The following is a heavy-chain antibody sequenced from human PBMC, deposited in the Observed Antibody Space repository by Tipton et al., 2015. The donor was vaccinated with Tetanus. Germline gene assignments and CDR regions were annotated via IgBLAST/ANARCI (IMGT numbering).Heavy chain of an antibody. CDR2: IFYTGSR. V-gene: IGHV4-39*01. CDR1: GVSIRSSSYF. CDR3: ARREPPRRFFYDSSGSSD. J-gene: IGHJ4*02. D-gene: IGHD3-22*01. Sequence: TLSLTCAVSGVSIRSSSYFWGWIRQPPGKGLEWIGHIFYTGSRHYNPSVESRVTISVDTSKNQFSLNLTSVTAADTAVYFCARREPPRRFFYDSSGSSDWGQGILVTVSS.